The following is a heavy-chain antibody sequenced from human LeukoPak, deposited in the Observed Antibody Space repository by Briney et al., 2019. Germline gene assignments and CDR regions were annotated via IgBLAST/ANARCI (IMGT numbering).Heavy chain of an antibody. CDR2: VNPKSGNT. V-gene: IGHV1-8*03. Sequence: ASVKVSCKASGYTFTSYGISWARRAPGQGLEWMGWVNPKSGNTGYKQKFQARVTITRDTSISAAYMELSSLTSDDTAVYFCARGLPLGYCTYGVCYPPKHFDFWGQGTLVTVSS. J-gene: IGHJ4*02. CDR1: GYTFTSYG. CDR3: ARGLPLGYCTYGVCYPPKHFDF. D-gene: IGHD2-8*01.